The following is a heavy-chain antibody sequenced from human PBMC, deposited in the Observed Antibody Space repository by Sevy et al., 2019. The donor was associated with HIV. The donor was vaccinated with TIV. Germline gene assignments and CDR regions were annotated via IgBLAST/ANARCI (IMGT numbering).Heavy chain of an antibody. CDR1: GFTFSSYS. J-gene: IGHJ3*02. Sequence: GGSLRLSCAASGFTFSSYSMNWVRQAPGKGLEWVSSISSSSSYIYYADSVKGRFTISRDNAKNSLYLQMNSLRAEDTAVYYCARERPVFEITMIVRANAFDIWGQGTMVTVSS. V-gene: IGHV3-21*01. CDR3: ARERPVFEITMIVRANAFDI. D-gene: IGHD3-22*01. CDR2: ISSSSSYI.